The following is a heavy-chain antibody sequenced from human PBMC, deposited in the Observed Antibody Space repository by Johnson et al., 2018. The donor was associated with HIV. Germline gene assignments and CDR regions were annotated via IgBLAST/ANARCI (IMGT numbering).Heavy chain of an antibody. V-gene: IGHV3-74*02. D-gene: IGHD6-13*01. CDR3: VKGIDSSSWYAFDI. J-gene: IGHJ3*02. CDR1: QFTFSSYW. Sequence: VQLVESGGGLAKPAWSPRLSCAASQFTFSSYWMHWVRQAPGKGLLWVSRINSDGSSTNYADSVKGRFTISRDNSKNTLYLQMNSLRAEDTAVYYCVKGIDSSSWYAFDIWGQGTMVTVSS. CDR2: INSDGSST.